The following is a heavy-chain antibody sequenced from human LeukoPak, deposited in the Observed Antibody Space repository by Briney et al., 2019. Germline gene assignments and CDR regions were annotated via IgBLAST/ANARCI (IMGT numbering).Heavy chain of an antibody. V-gene: IGHV4-30-4*08. Sequence: SETLSLTCTVSGGSISSGDYYWSWIRQPPGKGLEWIGYIYYSGSTYYNPSLKSRVTISVDTSKNQFSLKLSSATAADTAVYYCARVQVGFGYFDYWGQGTLVTVSS. CDR2: IYYSGST. CDR3: ARVQVGFGYFDY. J-gene: IGHJ4*02. CDR1: GGSISSGDYY. D-gene: IGHD1-26*01.